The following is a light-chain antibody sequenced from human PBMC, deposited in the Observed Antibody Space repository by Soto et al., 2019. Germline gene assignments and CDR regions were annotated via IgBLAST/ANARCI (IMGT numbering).Light chain of an antibody. CDR3: QHYNSYSEA. CDR1: QTISSW. J-gene: IGKJ1*01. V-gene: IGKV1-5*03. Sequence: DIQRTQSPSTLSGSVGDRVTITCRASQTISSWLAWYQQKPGKAPKLLIYKASTLKSGVPSRFSGSGSGTEFTLTISSLQPDDFATXXCQHYNSYSEAFGQGTKVDIK. CDR2: KAS.